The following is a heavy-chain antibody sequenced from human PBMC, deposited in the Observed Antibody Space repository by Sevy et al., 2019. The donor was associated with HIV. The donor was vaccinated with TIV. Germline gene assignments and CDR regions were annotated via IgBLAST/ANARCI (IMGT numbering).Heavy chain of an antibody. Sequence: GGSLRLSCAASGFTFSSYAMHWVRLAPGKGLEWVAVRSYDGSNKDYADSVKGRFTISRDNSKNTLYLQMNSLRAEDTAVYYCASAGVEAAAGIHDFDYWGQGTLVTVSS. CDR3: ASAGVEAAAGIHDFDY. V-gene: IGHV3-30-3*01. CDR2: RSYDGSNK. J-gene: IGHJ4*02. D-gene: IGHD6-13*01. CDR1: GFTFSSYA.